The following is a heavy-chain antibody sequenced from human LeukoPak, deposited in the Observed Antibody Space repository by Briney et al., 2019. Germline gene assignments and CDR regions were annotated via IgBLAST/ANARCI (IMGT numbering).Heavy chain of an antibody. CDR1: GGSITSSRYY. CDR2: IYYSGST. Sequence: KPSETLSLTCTVSGGSITSSRYYRGWTRHPPGKGLEWIGSIYYSGSTYYNPSLKSRITISVDMSKNQFTLKLSSVTAADTAVYYWARGRWEIADYWGQGTLVTVSS. CDR3: ARGRWEIADY. V-gene: IGHV4-39*06. D-gene: IGHD1-26*01. J-gene: IGHJ4*02.